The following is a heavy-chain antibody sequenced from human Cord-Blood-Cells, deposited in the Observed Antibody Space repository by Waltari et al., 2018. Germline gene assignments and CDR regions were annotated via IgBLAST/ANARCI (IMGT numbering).Heavy chain of an antibody. V-gene: IGHV3-7*01. J-gene: IGHJ4*02. CDR3: SLLITMVRGVKDYFDY. D-gene: IGHD3-10*01. Sequence: EVQLVESGGGLVQPGGSLRLSCAASGFTFSSYWMSWVRQAPGKGLEWVANIKQDGSEEYYVDSVKGRFTISRDNAKNSLYLQRNSLRAEDTAVYYCSLLITMVRGVKDYFDYWGQGTLVTVSS. CDR2: IKQDGSEE. CDR1: GFTFSSYW.